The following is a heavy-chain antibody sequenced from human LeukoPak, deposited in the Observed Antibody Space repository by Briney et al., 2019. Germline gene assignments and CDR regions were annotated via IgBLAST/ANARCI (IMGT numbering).Heavy chain of an antibody. CDR1: GFTFSSYA. V-gene: IGHV3-23*01. CDR2: ISGSGGST. D-gene: IGHD5-24*01. J-gene: IGHJ4*01. CDR3: VRDNAYTFDY. Sequence: GGSLRLSCAASGFTFSSYAMSWVRQAPGKGLEWVSAISGSGGSTYYADSVKGRFTISRDNSKNTLYLQMNSLRAEDTAIYCCVRDNAYTFDYWGHGTLVTVSS.